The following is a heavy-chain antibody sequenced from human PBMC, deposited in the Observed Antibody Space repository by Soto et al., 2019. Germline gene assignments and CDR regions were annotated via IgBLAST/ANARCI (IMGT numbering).Heavy chain of an antibody. CDR3: VTQVGATGSYSYAV. V-gene: IGHV4-59*02. D-gene: IGHD1-26*01. Sequence: QVQLQESGPGVVKPSETLSLTCTVTGASVINNYWNWIRQPPGKGLEWVGFVYDSGSTSYNSSLKSRLTISVDTPKNLFSLSLSSVTAADTAVYYCVTQVGATGSYSYAVWGQGTMVTVSS. J-gene: IGHJ3*01. CDR1: GASVINNY. CDR2: VYDSGST.